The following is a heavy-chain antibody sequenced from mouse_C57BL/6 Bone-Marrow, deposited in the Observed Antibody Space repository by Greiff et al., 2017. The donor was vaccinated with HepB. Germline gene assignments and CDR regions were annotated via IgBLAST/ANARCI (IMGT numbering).Heavy chain of an antibody. J-gene: IGHJ1*03. Sequence: EVKLMESGPGLAKPSQTLSLTCSVTGYSITSDYWNWIRKFPGNKLEYMGYISYSGSTYYNPSLKSRISITRDTSKNQYYLQLNSVTTEDTATYYCARGDYGSSSYWYFDVWGTGTTVTVSS. D-gene: IGHD1-1*01. CDR1: GYSITSDY. V-gene: IGHV3-8*01. CDR2: ISYSGST. CDR3: ARGDYGSSSYWYFDV.